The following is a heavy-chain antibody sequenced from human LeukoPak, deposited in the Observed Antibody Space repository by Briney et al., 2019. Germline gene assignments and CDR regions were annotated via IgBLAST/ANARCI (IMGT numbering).Heavy chain of an antibody. CDR3: ASKGGN. V-gene: IGHV3-48*04. CDR2: ISSSGSST. Sequence: PGESLRLSCAASGFMFSSYSMNWIRQAPGKGLEWISYISSSGSSTRYADSVKGRFTISRDNTRNSLYLQMTSLRADDTAVYYCASKGGNWGQGTLVTVSS. CDR1: GFMFSSYS. D-gene: IGHD2-15*01. J-gene: IGHJ4*02.